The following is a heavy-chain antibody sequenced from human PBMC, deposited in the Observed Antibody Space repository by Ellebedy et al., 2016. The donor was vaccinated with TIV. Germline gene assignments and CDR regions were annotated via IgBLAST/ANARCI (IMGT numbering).Heavy chain of an antibody. V-gene: IGHV4-30-4*01. J-gene: IGHJ2*01. D-gene: IGHD4-17*01. Sequence: MPSETLSLTCTVSGGSISSGDYYWSWIRQPPGKGLEWIWYIYYSGSTYYNPSLKSRVTISVGTSKNQFSLNLSSVTAADTAVYYCARLTTVTTKRLPSWYSDLWGRGTLVTVSS. CDR2: IYYSGST. CDR3: ARLTTVTTKRLPSWYSDL. CDR1: GGSISSGDYY.